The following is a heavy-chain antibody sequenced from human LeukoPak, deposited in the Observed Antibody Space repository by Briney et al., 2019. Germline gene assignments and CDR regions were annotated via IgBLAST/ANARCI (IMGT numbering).Heavy chain of an antibody. CDR3: ATYRQVLLPFES. V-gene: IGHV3-23*01. Sequence: GGSLRLSCAASGFTFSSYAMSWVRQAPGKGLEWVSGISGSGDTPYYADSVKGRFIISRDNSKSTLYLQMNSLRAEDTAIYYCATYRQVLLPFESWGQGTLVTVSS. J-gene: IGHJ4*02. D-gene: IGHD2-8*02. CDR2: ISGSGDTP. CDR1: GFTFSSYA.